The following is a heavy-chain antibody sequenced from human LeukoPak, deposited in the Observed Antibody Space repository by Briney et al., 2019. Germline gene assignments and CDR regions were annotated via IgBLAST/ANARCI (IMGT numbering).Heavy chain of an antibody. Sequence: SETLSLTCTVSGGSISSSSYYWGWIRQPPGKGLEWIGSIYYSGSTYYNPSLKSRVTISVDTSKNQFSLKLSSVTAADTAVYYCASLYGGERGEATIHLMGAFDIWGQGTMVTVSS. CDR3: ASLYGGERGEATIHLMGAFDI. CDR2: IYYSGST. V-gene: IGHV4-39*07. J-gene: IGHJ3*02. CDR1: GGSISSSSYY. D-gene: IGHD5-12*01.